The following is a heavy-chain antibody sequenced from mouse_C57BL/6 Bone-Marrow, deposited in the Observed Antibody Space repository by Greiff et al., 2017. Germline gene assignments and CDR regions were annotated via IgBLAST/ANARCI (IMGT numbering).Heavy chain of an antibody. D-gene: IGHD1-1*01. J-gene: IGHJ4*01. CDR3: ARGETSYYGSSYGYAMDY. V-gene: IGHV1-64*01. Sequence: QVQLQQPGAELVKPGASVKLSCKASGYTFTSYWMHWVKQRPGQGLEWIGMIHPNSGNTNYNEKFKSKATLTVDKSSSTAYMQLSSLTSEDSAVYYCARGETSYYGSSYGYAMDYWGQGASVPVSS. CDR2: IHPNSGNT. CDR1: GYTFTSYW.